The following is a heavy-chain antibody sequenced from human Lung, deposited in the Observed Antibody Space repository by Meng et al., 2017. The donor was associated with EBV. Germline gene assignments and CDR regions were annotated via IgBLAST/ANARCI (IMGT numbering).Heavy chain of an antibody. CDR2: IYYSGST. CDR1: GDFISSGGYY. CDR3: ARGPYYSNYFDY. V-gene: IGHV4-30-4*01. Sequence: VQLQGSGPGLVKPSQTLSLTCVVSGDFISSGGYYWSWIRQPPGKGLEWIGYIYYSGSTYYNPSLKSRVTISVDTSKNQFSLKLSSVTAADTAVYYCARGPYYSNYFDYWGQGTLVTVSS. D-gene: IGHD3-10*01. J-gene: IGHJ4*02.